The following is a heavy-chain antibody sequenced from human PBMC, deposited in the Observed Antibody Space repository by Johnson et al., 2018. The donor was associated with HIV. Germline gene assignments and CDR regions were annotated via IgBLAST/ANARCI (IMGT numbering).Heavy chain of an antibody. J-gene: IGHJ3*02. CDR2: ISGSGGST. CDR1: GFTFSSYA. Sequence: VQLVESGGGLVKPGGSLRLSCAASGFTFSSYAMSWVRQAPGKGLEWVSAISGSGGSTYYADSVKGRFTISRDNSKNTLYLQMNSLKTEDTAVYYCTTHQIWETFYAFDIWGQGTVVTVSS. D-gene: IGHD1-26*01. CDR3: TTHQIWETFYAFDI. V-gene: IGHV3-23*04.